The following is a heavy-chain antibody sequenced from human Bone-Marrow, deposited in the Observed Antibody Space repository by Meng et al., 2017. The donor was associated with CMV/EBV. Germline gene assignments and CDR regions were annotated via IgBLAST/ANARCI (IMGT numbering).Heavy chain of an antibody. CDR3: ARGLNRVTRGVYGMDV. V-gene: IGHV3-74*01. CDR1: GFTFSSYW. CDR2: INSDGSST. D-gene: IGHD4-11*01. J-gene: IGHJ6*02. Sequence: GESLKISCAASGFTFSSYWMHWVRQAPGKGLVWVSRINSDGSSTSYADSVKGRFTISRDNSKNTLYLQMNSLRAEDTAVYYCARGLNRVTRGVYGMDVCGQGTTVTVSS.